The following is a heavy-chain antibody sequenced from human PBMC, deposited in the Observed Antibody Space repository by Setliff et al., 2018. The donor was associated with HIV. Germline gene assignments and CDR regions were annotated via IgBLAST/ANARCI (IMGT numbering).Heavy chain of an antibody. CDR3: TTGGPSNSIGDYYHYGLDV. Sequence: GGSLRLSCAASGFTVSSNYMSWVRQAPGKGLEWVGRIRDKANSYTTEYAASVRGRFTISRHDSMNSLYLQMNSLETEDTAIYYCTTGGPSNSIGDYYHYGLDVWGQGTAVTVS. CDR2: IRDKANSYTT. J-gene: IGHJ6*02. D-gene: IGHD4-4*01. V-gene: IGHV3-72*01. CDR1: GFTVSSNY.